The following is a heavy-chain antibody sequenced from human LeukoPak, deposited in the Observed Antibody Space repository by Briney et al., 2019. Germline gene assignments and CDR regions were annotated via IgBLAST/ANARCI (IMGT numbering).Heavy chain of an antibody. J-gene: IGHJ4*02. CDR3: ARGARGYSGYDFDY. Sequence: PSETLSLTCAVYGGSFSGYYWSWIRQPPGKGPEWIGEINHSGSTNYNPSLKSRVTISVDTSKNQFSLKLSSVTAADTAVYYCARGARGYSGYDFDYWGQGTLVTVSP. V-gene: IGHV4-34*01. CDR1: GGSFSGYY. CDR2: INHSGST. D-gene: IGHD5-12*01.